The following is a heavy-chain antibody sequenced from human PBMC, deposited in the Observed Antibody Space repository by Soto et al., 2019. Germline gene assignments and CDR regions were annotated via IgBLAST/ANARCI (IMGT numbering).Heavy chain of an antibody. CDR3: ARFYVSVHLWGTYPPD. Sequence: PSETLSLTCSVSGAYMNSSRYFWVWVRQPPGRGLEWIASILYGGRDSLNPSLKSRLTISEDMAKKQFSLRLSSVTAADTAVYYCARFYVSVHLWGTYPPDWGQGTLVTVS. CDR1: GAYMNSSRYF. V-gene: IGHV4-39*01. CDR2: ILYGGRD. J-gene: IGHJ4*02. D-gene: IGHD3-16*02.